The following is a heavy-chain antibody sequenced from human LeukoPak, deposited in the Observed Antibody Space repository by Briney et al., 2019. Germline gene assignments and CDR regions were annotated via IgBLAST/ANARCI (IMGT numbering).Heavy chain of an antibody. D-gene: IGHD5-24*01. Sequence: KPSETLSLTCTVSGGSISSSSYYWNWIRQPPGKGLEWIGYIYYTGSTDYNPSLKSRVIILVDTSKNQFSLKLSSVTAADTAVYYCATFGSSMATFDYWGQGTLVTVSS. CDR1: GGSISSSSYY. J-gene: IGHJ4*02. CDR3: ATFGSSMATFDY. V-gene: IGHV4-61*01. CDR2: IYYTGST.